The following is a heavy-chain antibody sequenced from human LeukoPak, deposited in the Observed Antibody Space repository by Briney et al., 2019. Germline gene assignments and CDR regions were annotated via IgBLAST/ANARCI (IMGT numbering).Heavy chain of an antibody. Sequence: PSETLSLTCTVSGGSISSYYWSWIRQPPGKGLEWIGYIYYSGSTNYNPSLKSRVTISVDTSRNQFSLKLSSVTAADTAVYYCARGGSSSWYDWGQGTLVTVSS. V-gene: IGHV4-59*12. D-gene: IGHD6-13*01. CDR3: ARGGSSSWYD. CDR2: IYYSGST. CDR1: GGSISSYY. J-gene: IGHJ4*02.